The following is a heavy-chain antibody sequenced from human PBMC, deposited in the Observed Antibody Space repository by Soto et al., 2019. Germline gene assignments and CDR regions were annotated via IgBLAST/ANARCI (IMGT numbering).Heavy chain of an antibody. J-gene: IGHJ3*02. V-gene: IGHV1-18*01. CDR1: GYTFTSYD. Sequence: ASVKVSSKASGYTFTSYDINWVRQANGQGLEWMGWMNPNSGNTNYAQKLQGRVTMTTDTSTSTAYMELRSLRSDDTAVYYCARDQRLITMIVGVITDAFDILRQGTMVIVSS. D-gene: IGHD3-22*01. CDR3: ARDQRLITMIVGVITDAFDI. CDR2: MNPNSGNT.